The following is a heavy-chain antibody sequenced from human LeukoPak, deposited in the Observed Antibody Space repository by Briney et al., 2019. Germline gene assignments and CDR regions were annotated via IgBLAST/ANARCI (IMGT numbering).Heavy chain of an antibody. J-gene: IGHJ4*02. CDR1: GGSISSGDYY. D-gene: IGHD3-22*01. Sequence: SETLPLTCTVSGGSISSGDYYWSWIRQPPGKGLEWIGYIYYSGSTYYNPSLKSRVTISVDTSKNQFSLKLSSVTAADTAVYYCARGLYYYDSSGNQFFDYWGQGTLVTVSS. CDR2: IYYSGST. V-gene: IGHV4-30-4*01. CDR3: ARGLYYYDSSGNQFFDY.